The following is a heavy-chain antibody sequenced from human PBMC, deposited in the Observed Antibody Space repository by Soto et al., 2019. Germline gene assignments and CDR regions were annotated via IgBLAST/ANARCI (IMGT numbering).Heavy chain of an antibody. V-gene: IGHV5-51*01. CDR1: GYSFTSYW. CDR2: IYPGDSDT. CDR3: ASNWNYAHWYFDL. D-gene: IGHD1-7*01. J-gene: IGHJ2*01. Sequence: PGESLKISCKGSGYSFTSYWIGWVRQMPGKGLEWMGIIYPGDSDTRYSPSFQGQVTISADKSISTAYLQWSSLKASDTAMYYWASNWNYAHWYFDLWGRAPRVTASS.